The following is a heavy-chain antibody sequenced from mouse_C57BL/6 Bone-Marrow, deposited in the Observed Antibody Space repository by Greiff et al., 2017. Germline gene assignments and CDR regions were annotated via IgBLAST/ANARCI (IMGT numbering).Heavy chain of an antibody. CDR2: ISGGGGNT. J-gene: IGHJ3*01. V-gene: IGHV5-9*04. Sequence: DVQLQESGGGLVKPGGSLKLSCAASGFTFSSYTMSWVRQTPEKRLQWGAAISGGGGNTYYPDSVKGRFTISRDNAKNTLFLQMTSLRSEDTAMYYCAVPFAYGGQGTLVTVSA. CDR3: AVPFAY. CDR1: GFTFSSYT.